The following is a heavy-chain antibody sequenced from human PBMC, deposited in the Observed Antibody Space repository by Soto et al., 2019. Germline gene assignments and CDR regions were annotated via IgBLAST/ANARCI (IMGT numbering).Heavy chain of an antibody. Sequence: GGSLRLSCAASGFTFSSYAMHWVRQAPGKGLEWVAVISYDGSNKYYADSVKGRFTISRDNSKNTLYLQMNSLRAEDTAVYYCARVVGRGEVLWFGGFDYWGQGTLVTVSS. V-gene: IGHV3-30-3*01. J-gene: IGHJ4*02. CDR2: ISYDGSNK. D-gene: IGHD3-10*01. CDR1: GFTFSSYA. CDR3: ARVVGRGEVLWFGGFDY.